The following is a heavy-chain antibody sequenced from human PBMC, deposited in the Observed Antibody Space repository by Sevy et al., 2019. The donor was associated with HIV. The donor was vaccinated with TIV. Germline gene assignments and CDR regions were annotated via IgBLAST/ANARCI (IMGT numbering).Heavy chain of an antibody. CDR3: ARGENDDEFFQY. J-gene: IGHJ1*01. D-gene: IGHD1-26*01. V-gene: IGHV3-30*04. CDR2: TSYDGSHK. CDR1: GFIFSNFA. Sequence: GGSLRLSCTVSGFIFSNFAMHWVRQAPGKGLEWVAVTSYDGSHKYYADSVKGRFIVSRDNSGNILSLEMSSLTRDDTAVYYCARGENDDEFFQYWGQGTLVTVSS.